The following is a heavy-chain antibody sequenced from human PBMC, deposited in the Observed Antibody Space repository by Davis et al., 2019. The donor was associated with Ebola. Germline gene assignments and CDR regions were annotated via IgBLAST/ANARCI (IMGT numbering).Heavy chain of an antibody. V-gene: IGHV3-74*01. CDR1: GFTFSNYW. J-gene: IGHJ4*01. CDR3: ARQKPYGEIDY. Sequence: PGGSLRLSCAASGFTFSNYWMHWVRQAPGKGLVWVSRINSDGSTTYADSVKGRFTISRDNAKNTFYLQMNSLRAEDTAMYYCARQKPYGEIDYWGQGTLVTVSS. D-gene: IGHD1-14*01. CDR2: INSDGST.